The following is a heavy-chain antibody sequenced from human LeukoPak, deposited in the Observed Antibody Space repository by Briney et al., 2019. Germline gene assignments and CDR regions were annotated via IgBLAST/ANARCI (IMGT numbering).Heavy chain of an antibody. CDR2: IYGSGNT. V-gene: IGHV4-59*01. CDR1: GGSISGWY. Sequence: SETLSLTCTVSGGSISGWYWSWIRQPPGKGLEWIGYIYGSGNTNYNPSLKSRVTMSIDTSKNQFSLKLTSVTAADTATYYCARETSLAGFASGLGFNYWGQGILVTVSS. CDR3: ARETSLAGFASGLGFNY. D-gene: IGHD6-19*01. J-gene: IGHJ4*02.